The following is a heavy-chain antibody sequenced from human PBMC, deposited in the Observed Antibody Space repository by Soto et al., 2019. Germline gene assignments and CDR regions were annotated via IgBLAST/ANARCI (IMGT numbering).Heavy chain of an antibody. CDR2: VYYSGTT. CDR1: GGSISSYY. V-gene: IGHV4-59*01. Sequence: QVQLQESGPGLVKPSETLSLTCTVSGGSISSYYWIWIRQPPGKGLEWIGHVYYSGTTSYNPSLKSRVTISIDTSKNQFSLKLSSVTAADTAVYYCARAQTGYLDLYNWFDPWGQGTLVTVSS. CDR3: ARAQTGYLDLYNWFDP. D-gene: IGHD3-9*01. J-gene: IGHJ5*02.